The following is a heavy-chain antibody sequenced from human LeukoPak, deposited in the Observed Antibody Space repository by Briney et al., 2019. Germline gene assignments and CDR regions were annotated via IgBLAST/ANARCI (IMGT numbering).Heavy chain of an antibody. D-gene: IGHD6-6*01. J-gene: IGHJ4*02. Sequence: GGSLRLSCAASGFTFSSYGMHWVRQAPGKGLEWVAVISYDGSNKHYADSVKGRFTISRDNSKNTLYLQMNSLRAEDTAVYYCAKDVELVYWGQGTLVTVSS. CDR3: AKDVELVY. CDR1: GFTFSSYG. V-gene: IGHV3-30*18. CDR2: ISYDGSNK.